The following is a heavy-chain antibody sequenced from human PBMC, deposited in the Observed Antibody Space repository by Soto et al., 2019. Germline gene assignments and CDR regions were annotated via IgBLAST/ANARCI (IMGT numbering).Heavy chain of an antibody. CDR2: ISAYNGNT. Sequence: GASVKVSCKTSGYTFSNYGINWVRQAPGQGLEWMGWISAYNGNTNFAQKLQGRVSLTTDTSSTTAYMELRSLTSDDTAVYYCARDLVPGYTGFSDYWDQGTLVTVSS. CDR1: GYTFSNYG. V-gene: IGHV1-18*01. D-gene: IGHD5-12*01. CDR3: ARDLVPGYTGFSDY. J-gene: IGHJ4*02.